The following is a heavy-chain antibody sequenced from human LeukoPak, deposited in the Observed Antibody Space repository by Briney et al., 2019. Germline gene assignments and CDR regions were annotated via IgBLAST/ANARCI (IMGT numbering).Heavy chain of an antibody. CDR1: GFTVSSTY. J-gene: IGHJ4*02. D-gene: IGHD4/OR15-4a*01. Sequence: PGGSLRLSCAASGFTVSSTYMSWVRKAPGKGLEWVSVIYSGGTTYYADSVKGRFTISRDNSKNTLYLQMNSLRTEDTAVYYCARDLYDYGSYWGQGTLVTVSS. CDR2: IYSGGTT. CDR3: ARDLYDYGSY. V-gene: IGHV3-66*01.